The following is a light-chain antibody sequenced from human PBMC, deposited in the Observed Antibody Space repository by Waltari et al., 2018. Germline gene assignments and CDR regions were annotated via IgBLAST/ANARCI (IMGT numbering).Light chain of an antibody. CDR3: QQYYSTIT. CDR1: QSVLYNSNNKNY. CDR2: WAS. J-gene: IGKJ5*01. Sequence: DIVMTQSPDSLAVSLGERATINCKSSQSVLYNSNNKNYLAWYQQKPGQPPQLLIYWASTRESGVPDRFSGSGSGTDFTLTISSLQAEDVAVYYCQQYYSTITFGQGTRQEIK. V-gene: IGKV4-1*01.